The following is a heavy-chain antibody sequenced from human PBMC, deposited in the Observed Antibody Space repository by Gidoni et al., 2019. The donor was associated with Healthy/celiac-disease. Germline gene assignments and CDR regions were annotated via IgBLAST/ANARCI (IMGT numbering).Heavy chain of an antibody. CDR1: GGSISSYY. V-gene: IGHV4-59*01. CDR2: IYYSGST. CDR3: ARGAEIYYYGSGSRPYNWFDP. Sequence: QVQLQESGPGLVKPSETLSLTCTVSGGSISSYYWSWLRQPPGTGLEWIGYIYYSGSTNYNPSLKSRVTISVDTSKNQFSLKLSSVTAADTAVYYCARGAEIYYYGSGSRPYNWFDPWGQGTLVTVSS. J-gene: IGHJ5*02. D-gene: IGHD3-10*01.